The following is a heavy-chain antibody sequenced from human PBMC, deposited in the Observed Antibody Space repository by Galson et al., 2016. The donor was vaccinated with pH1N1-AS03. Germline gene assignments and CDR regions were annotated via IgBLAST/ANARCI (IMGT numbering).Heavy chain of an antibody. CDR2: IHYNGAT. Sequence: ATLSLTCTVSGDSITHYYCAWIRPPPGRALGWVGNIHYNGATNYNPSLKSRVTISVDSSTTQSSLKLTSVTAADTAIYYCSREGDFGDTPWGRGTLVTVSS. CDR3: SREGDFGDTP. CDR1: GDSITHYY. J-gene: IGHJ2*01. D-gene: IGHD4-17*01. V-gene: IGHV4-59*01.